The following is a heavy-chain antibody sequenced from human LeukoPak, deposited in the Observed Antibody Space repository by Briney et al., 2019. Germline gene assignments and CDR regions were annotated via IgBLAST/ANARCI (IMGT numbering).Heavy chain of an antibody. V-gene: IGHV1-3*01. D-gene: IGHD3-9*01. CDR2: INAGNGNT. Sequence: GASVKVSCKASGYTFTSYDINWVRQAPGQGLEWMGWINAGNGNTKYSQKFQDRVSLTRDTSASAAYMELSRLTPEDTAVYYCTTSVSEGDEDGILTGFNYWGQGTLVTVSS. J-gene: IGHJ4*02. CDR1: GYTFTSYD. CDR3: TTSVSEGDEDGILTGFNY.